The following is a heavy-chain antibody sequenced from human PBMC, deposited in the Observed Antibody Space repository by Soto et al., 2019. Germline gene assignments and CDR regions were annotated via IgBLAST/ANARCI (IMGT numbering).Heavy chain of an antibody. V-gene: IGHV3-30*18. D-gene: IGHD6-19*01. CDR3: AKDSSGSSGLDC. CDR2: ISYDGSSK. J-gene: IGHJ4*02. CDR1: GFTFSSYD. Sequence: QVQLVESGGGVVQPGRSLRLSCAASGFTFSSYDMHWVRQAPGKGLEWVAIISYDGSSKYYTDSVKGRFTISRDNSKNTLYLQMNRLRAEDTAVYYCAKDSSGSSGLDCGGQGTLVTGSS.